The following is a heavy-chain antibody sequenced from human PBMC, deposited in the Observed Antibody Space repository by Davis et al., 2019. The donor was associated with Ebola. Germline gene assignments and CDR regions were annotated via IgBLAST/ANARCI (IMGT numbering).Heavy chain of an antibody. CDR1: GFTFSSYA. CDR2: ISYDGSNK. CDR3: AKDKYSYGLRDNWFDP. D-gene: IGHD5-18*01. Sequence: PGGSLRLSCAASGFTFSSYAMHWVRQAPGQGLEWVAVISYDGSNKYYADSVKGRFTISRDNSKNTLYLQMNSLRAEDTAVYYCAKDKYSYGLRDNWFDPWGQGTLVTVSS. J-gene: IGHJ5*02. V-gene: IGHV3-30-3*01.